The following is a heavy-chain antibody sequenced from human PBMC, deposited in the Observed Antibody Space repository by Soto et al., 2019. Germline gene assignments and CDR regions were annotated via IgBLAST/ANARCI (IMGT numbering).Heavy chain of an antibody. CDR3: ARDLDSAGAFDI. D-gene: IGHD3-22*01. Sequence: GGSLRLSCAASGFTFSYYPLHWVRRAPGKGLEWVSSISSSSSYIYYADSVKGRFTISRDNAKNSLYLQMNSLRAEDTAVYYCARDLDSAGAFDIWGQGTMVTVSS. CDR1: GFTFSYYP. V-gene: IGHV3-21*01. J-gene: IGHJ3*02. CDR2: ISSSSSYI.